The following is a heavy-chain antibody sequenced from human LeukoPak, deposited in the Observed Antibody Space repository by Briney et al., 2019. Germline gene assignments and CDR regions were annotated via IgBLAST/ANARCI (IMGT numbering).Heavy chain of an antibody. D-gene: IGHD3-22*01. CDR2: IDGDGSTT. CDR3: ARSVYDSGGYYRVLDY. CDR1: GFTFSSYW. V-gene: IGHV3-74*01. J-gene: IGHJ4*02. Sequence: GGSLRLSCAASGFTFSSYWMHWVRQAPGKGLVWVSRIDGDGSTTSYADSVKGRFTISRDNAKNTLFLQMNSLRAEDTAAYYCARSVYDSGGYYRVLDYWGQGTLVTVSS.